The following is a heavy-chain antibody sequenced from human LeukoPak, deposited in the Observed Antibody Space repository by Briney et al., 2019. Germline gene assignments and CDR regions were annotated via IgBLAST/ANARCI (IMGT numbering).Heavy chain of an antibody. D-gene: IGHD2-15*01. J-gene: IGHJ3*02. CDR3: ARDPRESSLYAFDI. CDR1: GFTVSSKN. Sequence: PGGSLRLSCAASGFTVSSKNMNWVRQAPGKGLEWVSLIYSGGSTYYADSVKGRFTISRDNSKNTLYLQMNNLRAEDTAVYYCARDPRESSLYAFDIWGQGTMVTVSS. V-gene: IGHV3-53*01. CDR2: IYSGGST.